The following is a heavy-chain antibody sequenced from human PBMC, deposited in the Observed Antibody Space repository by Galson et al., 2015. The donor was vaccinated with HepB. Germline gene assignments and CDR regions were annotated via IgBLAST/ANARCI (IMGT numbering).Heavy chain of an antibody. D-gene: IGHD5-24*01. CDR2: IDSSSTYI. CDR3: ARDESLGDGDAFDI. Sequence: SLRLSCAASGFTFSRYSMNWVRQAPGKGLDWVSSIDSSSTYIYCADSVRGRFTISRHNAENSLYLQMNSLRAEDTAVYYCARDESLGDGDAFDIWGQGTMVTASS. CDR1: GFTFSRYS. J-gene: IGHJ3*02. V-gene: IGHV3-21*01.